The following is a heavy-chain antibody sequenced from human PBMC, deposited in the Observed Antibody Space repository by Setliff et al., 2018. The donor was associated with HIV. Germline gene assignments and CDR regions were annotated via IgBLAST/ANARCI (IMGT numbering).Heavy chain of an antibody. CDR3: ARQGRPGDFDS. CDR1: GGSISSYY. J-gene: IGHJ4*02. D-gene: IGHD7-27*01. Sequence: SETLSLTCTVSGGSISSYYWSWIRQPPGKGLEWIGGINYRGNTYYNPSLTSRAAIFVDTSKNQISLKLSSVTAADTAVYYCARQGRPGDFDSWGQGTLVTVSS. V-gene: IGHV4-59*04. CDR2: INYRGNT.